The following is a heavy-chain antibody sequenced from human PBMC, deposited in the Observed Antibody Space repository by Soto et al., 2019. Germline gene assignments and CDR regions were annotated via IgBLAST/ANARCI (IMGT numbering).Heavy chain of an antibody. Sequence: EVQLVESGGGLVKPGGSLRLSCAASGFTFSSYSMNWVRQAPGKGLEWVSSISSSSSYIYYADSVKGRFTISRDNAKNSLYLQMNSLRAEDTAVYYCARVTSRTYYYDSSGYYFDYWGQGTLVTVSS. V-gene: IGHV3-21*01. D-gene: IGHD3-22*01. CDR2: ISSSSSYI. CDR3: ARVTSRTYYYDSSGYYFDY. J-gene: IGHJ4*02. CDR1: GFTFSSYS.